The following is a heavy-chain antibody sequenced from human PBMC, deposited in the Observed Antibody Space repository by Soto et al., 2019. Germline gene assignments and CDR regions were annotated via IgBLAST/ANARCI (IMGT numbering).Heavy chain of an antibody. V-gene: IGHV3-7*01. J-gene: IGHJ2*01. CDR3: ARRSIAARPYWYFDL. D-gene: IGHD6-25*01. CDR2: IKQDGSEK. Sequence: EVQLVESGGGLVQPGGSLRLSCAASGFTFSSYWMSWVRQAPGKGLEWVANIKQDGSEKYYVDSVKGRFTISRDNAKNSLYVQMNSLSAEDTAVDYCARRSIAARPYWYFDLWGRGTLVTVSS. CDR1: GFTFSSYW.